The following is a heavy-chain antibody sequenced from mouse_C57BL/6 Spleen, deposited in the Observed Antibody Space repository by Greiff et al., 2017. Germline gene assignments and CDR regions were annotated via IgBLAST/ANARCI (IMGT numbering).Heavy chain of an antibody. CDR2: IYPGSGST. J-gene: IGHJ4*01. D-gene: IGHD2-4*01. Sequence: QVQLQQPGAELVKPGASVKMSCKASGYTFTSYWITWVKQRPGQGLEWIGDIYPGSGSTNYNEKFKSKATLTVDTSSSTAYMQLSSLTSEDSAVYYCARRGGLRGGTGYAMDYWGQGTSVTVSS. CDR3: ARRGGLRGGTGYAMDY. V-gene: IGHV1-55*01. CDR1: GYTFTSYW.